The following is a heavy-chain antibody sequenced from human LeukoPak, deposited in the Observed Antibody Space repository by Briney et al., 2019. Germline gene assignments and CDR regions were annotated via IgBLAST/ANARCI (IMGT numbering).Heavy chain of an antibody. Sequence: ASVKVSCKASGYTFTSYAMHWVRQAPGQGLEWMGIINPSGGSTSYAQKFQGRVTMTRDMSTSTVYMELSSLRSEDTAVYYCARDPGYRTYFDYWGQGTLVTVSS. J-gene: IGHJ4*02. V-gene: IGHV1-46*01. D-gene: IGHD5-12*01. CDR3: ARDPGYRTYFDY. CDR1: GYTFTSYA. CDR2: INPSGGST.